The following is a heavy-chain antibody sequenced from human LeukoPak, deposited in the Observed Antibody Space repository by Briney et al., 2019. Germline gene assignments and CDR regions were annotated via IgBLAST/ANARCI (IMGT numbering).Heavy chain of an antibody. CDR3: ATRKLGNDY. D-gene: IGHD7-27*01. CDR2: INHGGST. Sequence: SETLSLTCAVYGGSFSGYYWSWIRQPPGKGLEWIGEINHGGSTNYNPSLKSRVTISVDTSKNQFSLKLSSVTAADTAVYYCATRKLGNDYWGQGTLVTVSS. V-gene: IGHV4-34*01. J-gene: IGHJ4*02. CDR1: GGSFSGYY.